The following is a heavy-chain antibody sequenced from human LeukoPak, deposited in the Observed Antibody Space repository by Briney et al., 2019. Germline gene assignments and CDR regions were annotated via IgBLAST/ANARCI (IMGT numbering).Heavy chain of an antibody. Sequence: GGSLRLSCAASGFTVSSNCMSWVRQAPGKGLEWVSVIYSADSTSYADSVKGRFTISRDNSKNTLYLQMNSLRAEDTAVYYCARDGAAAYAFDIWGQGTMVTVSS. CDR3: ARDGAAAYAFDI. V-gene: IGHV3-53*01. D-gene: IGHD6-13*01. CDR1: GFTVSSNC. J-gene: IGHJ3*02. CDR2: IYSADST.